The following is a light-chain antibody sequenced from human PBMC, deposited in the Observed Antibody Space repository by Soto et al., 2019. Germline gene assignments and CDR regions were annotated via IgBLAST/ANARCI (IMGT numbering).Light chain of an antibody. CDR3: QQYSSSLTWT. Sequence: EIVLTQSPGTLSLSPGERATLSCRASQSFRSSYLAWYQQKPGQPPRLLIYAASRRATGIPDRFSGSGSGTAFTLTISRMEPEDFAVYYCQQYSSSLTWTFGHGTKVEIK. CDR1: QSFRSSY. V-gene: IGKV3-20*01. CDR2: AAS. J-gene: IGKJ1*01.